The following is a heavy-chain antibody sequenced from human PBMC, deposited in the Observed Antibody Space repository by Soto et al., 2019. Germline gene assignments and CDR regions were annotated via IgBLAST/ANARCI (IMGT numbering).Heavy chain of an antibody. V-gene: IGHV3-23*01. CDR2: ISGSGGNT. D-gene: IGHD6-19*01. J-gene: IGHJ6*02. Sequence: GGSLRLSCAASGFTFSIYAMSWVRQAPGKGLEWVSSISGSGGNTYYADSVKGRFTISRDNSKNTLYLQMNSLRGDDTAVYYCAKGYEVSPPVASGWYSNYFYGVDVWGRGTTVTVSS. CDR3: AKGYEVSPPVASGWYSNYFYGVDV. CDR1: GFTFSIYA.